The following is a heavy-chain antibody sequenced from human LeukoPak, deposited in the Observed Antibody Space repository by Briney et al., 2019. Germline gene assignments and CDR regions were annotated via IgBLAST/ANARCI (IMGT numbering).Heavy chain of an antibody. J-gene: IGHJ4*02. Sequence: SETLSLTCAVSGGSFSGYYWSWIRQPPGKGLEWIGEINHSGSTNYNPSLKSRITISVDTSKNQFSPKLSSVTAADTAVYYCARDSTTVTLPFFDYWGQGTLVTVSS. CDR3: ARDSTTVTLPFFDY. CDR2: INHSGST. D-gene: IGHD4-17*01. V-gene: IGHV4-34*01. CDR1: GGSFSGYY.